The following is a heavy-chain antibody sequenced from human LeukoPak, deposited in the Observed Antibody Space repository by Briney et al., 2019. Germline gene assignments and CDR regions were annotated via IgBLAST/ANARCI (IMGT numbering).Heavy chain of an antibody. D-gene: IGHD3-10*01. Sequence: ASVKVSCKASGYTFTSYSISWVRQAPGQGLEWMGWISAYNGNTNYAQKLQGRVTMTTDTSTSTAYMELRSLRSDDTAVYYCARGHTVLLWFGELLTLDYWWQGTLVTVSS. CDR1: GYTFTSYS. J-gene: IGHJ4*02. CDR2: ISAYNGNT. V-gene: IGHV1-18*01. CDR3: ARGHTVLLWFGELLTLDY.